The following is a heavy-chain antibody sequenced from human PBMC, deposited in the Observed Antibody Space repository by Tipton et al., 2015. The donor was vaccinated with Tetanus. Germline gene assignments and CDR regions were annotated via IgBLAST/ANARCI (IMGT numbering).Heavy chain of an antibody. V-gene: IGHV5-51*01. CDR3: ARRRSAIFSGNYPWYFDL. J-gene: IGHJ2*01. Sequence: QLVQSGAEVGKPGESLKISCQGSGYNFSHYSIGWVRQMPGKGLEWMGIINPRDSEAIYGPSFQGQVTISADKSISTAYLQLSSLKASDTAMYYWARRRSAIFSGNYPWYFDLWGRGTLVTVTS. D-gene: IGHD3-9*01. CDR2: INPRDSEA. CDR1: GYNFSHYS.